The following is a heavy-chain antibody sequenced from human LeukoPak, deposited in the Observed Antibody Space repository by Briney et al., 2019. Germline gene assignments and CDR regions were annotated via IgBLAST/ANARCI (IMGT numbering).Heavy chain of an antibody. Sequence: GGSLRLSCAASGFTVSSNYMSWVRQAPGKGLEWVSSISSSSSYIYYADSVKGRFTISRDNAKNSLYLQMNSLRAEDTAVYYCARALGIFGVVINYYGMDVWGQGTTVTVSS. CDR3: ARALGIFGVVINYYGMDV. V-gene: IGHV3-21*04. D-gene: IGHD3-3*01. CDR1: GFTVSSNY. J-gene: IGHJ6*02. CDR2: ISSSSSYI.